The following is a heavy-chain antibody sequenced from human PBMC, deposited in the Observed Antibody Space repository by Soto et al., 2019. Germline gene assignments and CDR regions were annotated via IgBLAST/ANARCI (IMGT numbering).Heavy chain of an antibody. CDR2: IYYSGST. V-gene: IGHV4-31*03. D-gene: IGHD3-3*01. CDR1: GGSISSGGYY. J-gene: IGHJ6*03. Sequence: QVQLQESGPGLVKPSQTLSLTCTVSGGSISSGGYYWSWIRQHPGKGLEWIGYIYYSGSTYYNPSLKSRVTISVDTSKNQFSLKLSSVTAADTAGYYCARGGGYYDFWSGYYTGYYYMDVWGKGTTVTVSS. CDR3: ARGGGYYDFWSGYYTGYYYMDV.